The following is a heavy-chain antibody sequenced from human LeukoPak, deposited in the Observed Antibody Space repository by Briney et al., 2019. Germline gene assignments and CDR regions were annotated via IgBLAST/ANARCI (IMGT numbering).Heavy chain of an antibody. V-gene: IGHV3-23*01. J-gene: IGHJ3*02. D-gene: IGHD3-9*01. Sequence: GGSLRLSCAASGFTFSSYAMNWVRQAPGKGLEWVSAISGSGGSTYYADSVKGRFTISRDNSKNTLYLQMNSLRAEDTAVYYCAKDGGRDILTGPRAFDIWGQGTMVTVSS. CDR2: ISGSGGST. CDR3: AKDGGRDILTGPRAFDI. CDR1: GFTFSSYA.